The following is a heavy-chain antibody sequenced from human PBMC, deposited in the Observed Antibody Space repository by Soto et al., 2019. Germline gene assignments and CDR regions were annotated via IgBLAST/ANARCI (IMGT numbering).Heavy chain of an antibody. CDR2: IIPILGIA. CDR1: GGTFSSYT. D-gene: IGHD2-2*01. Sequence: QVQLVQSGAEVKKPGSSVKVSCKASGGTFSSYTISWVRQAPGQGLEWMGRIIPILGIANYAQKFQGRVTITADKSTSTAYMELRRVRSEDTAVYYCARDQIVVVPPAMLGLYYYYGMDVWGQGTTVTVSS. CDR3: ARDQIVVVPPAMLGLYYYYGMDV. V-gene: IGHV1-69*08. J-gene: IGHJ6*02.